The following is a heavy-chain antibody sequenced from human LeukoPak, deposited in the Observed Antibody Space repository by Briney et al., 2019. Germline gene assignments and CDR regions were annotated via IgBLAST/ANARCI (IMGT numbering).Heavy chain of an antibody. J-gene: IGHJ5*02. CDR2: ISGSSDSI. Sequence: GGSLRLSCAASGFTFSTYGMQWVRQVPGKGLEWVSYISGSSDSIKYAETVKGRFTNSRDNAKNSLYLHLNSLRAEDTAVYYCGKSRIGFSGLVDLWGQGTLVTVSS. V-gene: IGHV3-48*04. CDR3: GKSRIGFSGLVDL. CDR1: GFTFSTYG. D-gene: IGHD1-26*01.